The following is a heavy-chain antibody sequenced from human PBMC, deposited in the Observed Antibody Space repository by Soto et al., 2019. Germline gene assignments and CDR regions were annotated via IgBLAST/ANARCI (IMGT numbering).Heavy chain of an antibody. V-gene: IGHV5-10-1*01. Sequence: GESLKISCKGSGYSFTSYWISWVRQMPGKGLEWMGRIDPSDSYTNYSPSFQGHVTISADKSISTAYLQWSSLKASDTAMYYCAILRLGYCSSTSCTQLGYSYGPFDYWGQGTLVTVSS. CDR1: GYSFTSYW. CDR2: IDPSDSYT. D-gene: IGHD2-2*01. J-gene: IGHJ4*02. CDR3: AILRLGYCSSTSCTQLGYSYGPFDY.